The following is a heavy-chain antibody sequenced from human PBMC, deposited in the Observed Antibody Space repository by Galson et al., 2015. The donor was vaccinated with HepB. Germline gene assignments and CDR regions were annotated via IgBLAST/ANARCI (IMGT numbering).Heavy chain of an antibody. J-gene: IGHJ3*02. CDR2: IYYSGST. D-gene: IGHD1-26*01. CDR3: ARDEGSYYLGSGLVRIWGAFDI. V-gene: IGHV4-39*07. Sequence: LSLTCTVSGGSLSSSSYYWGWIRQPPGKGLEWIGSIYYSGSTYYNPSLKSRVTISVDTSKNQFSLKLSSVTAADTAVYYCARDEGSYYLGSGLVRIWGAFDIWGQGTMVTVSS. CDR1: GGSLSSSSYY.